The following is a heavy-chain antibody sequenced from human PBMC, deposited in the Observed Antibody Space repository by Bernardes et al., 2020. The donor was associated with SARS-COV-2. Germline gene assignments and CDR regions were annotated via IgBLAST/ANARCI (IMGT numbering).Heavy chain of an antibody. V-gene: IGHV3-7*01. D-gene: IGHD3-9*01. CDR2: VNQDGSEK. CDR1: GFTFSSYW. CDR3: ARAGVGSYYDILTGSTAFDI. J-gene: IGHJ3*02. Sequence: GSLRLSCAASGFTFSSYWMNWVRQAPGKGLEWVANVNQDGSEKYYVDSVRGRFTISRDNAKNSLYLQMNSLRAEDTAVYYCARAGVGSYYDILTGSTAFDIWGQGTVVTVSS.